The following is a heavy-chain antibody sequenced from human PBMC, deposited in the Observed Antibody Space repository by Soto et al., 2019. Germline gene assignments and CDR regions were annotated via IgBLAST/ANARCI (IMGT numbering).Heavy chain of an antibody. CDR1: GGSFSGDY. CDR3: ARTSYYDSTGYYNLDV. CDR2: INHSETT. D-gene: IGHD3-22*01. J-gene: IGHJ6*02. V-gene: IGHV4-34*01. Sequence: SETLSLTCAVYGGSFSGDYWSWIRLPPGKGLEWIGEINHSETTNYNPSLNSRVSISVDKSKNQFSLKLNSVNAADTADYYCARTSYYDSTGYYNLDVWGPGTTVTV.